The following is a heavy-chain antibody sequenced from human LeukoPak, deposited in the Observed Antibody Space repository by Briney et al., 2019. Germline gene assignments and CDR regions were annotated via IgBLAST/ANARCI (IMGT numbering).Heavy chain of an antibody. Sequence: GASVKVSCKASGGTFSSYAISWVRQAPGQGLEWMGGIIPIFGTANYAQKFQGRVTITADESTSTAYMELSSLRSEDTAVYYCARDRVLFSWDVGSGSYYYYMDVWGKGTTVTISS. CDR1: GGTFSSYA. CDR3: ARDRVLFSWDVGSGSYYYYMDV. D-gene: IGHD3-10*01. J-gene: IGHJ6*03. V-gene: IGHV1-69*13. CDR2: IIPIFGTA.